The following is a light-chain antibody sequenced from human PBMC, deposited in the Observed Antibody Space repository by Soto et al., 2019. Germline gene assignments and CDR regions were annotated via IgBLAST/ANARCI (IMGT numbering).Light chain of an antibody. CDR2: GAS. V-gene: IGKV3-20*01. CDR1: QSVSSSY. Sequence: ESVLTQCPGTLTISPEERAARYESSSQSVSSSYLAWYQQKPGQAPRLLIYGASSRATGIPDRFSGSGSGTDFTLTISRLEPEDFAVFYCQQYGSSPWKCGQVTKGDIK. J-gene: IGKJ1*01. CDR3: QQYGSSPWK.